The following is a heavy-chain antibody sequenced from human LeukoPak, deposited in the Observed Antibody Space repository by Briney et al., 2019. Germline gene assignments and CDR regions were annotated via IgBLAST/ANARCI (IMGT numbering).Heavy chain of an antibody. D-gene: IGHD1-26*01. CDR2: ISSSSNTI. Sequence: GGSLRLSCATSGFTFSDYYMIWIRQAPGKGLEWVSHISSSSNTINYADSVKGRFTVSRDNAKKSLYLEMNRLRVEDTAVYYCARDNIGGDYWGQGALVTVSS. J-gene: IGHJ4*02. CDR3: ARDNIGGDY. CDR1: GFTFSDYY. V-gene: IGHV3-11*04.